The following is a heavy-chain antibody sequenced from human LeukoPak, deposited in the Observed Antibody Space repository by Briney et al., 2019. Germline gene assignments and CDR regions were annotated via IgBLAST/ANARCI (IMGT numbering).Heavy chain of an antibody. D-gene: IGHD3-10*01. V-gene: IGHV4-59*01. CDR1: GGSISSYY. Sequence: PSETLSLTCTVSGGSISSYYWTWIRQPPGKGLEWIGYIYYSGNSNYNPSLKSRVTMSVDTSKNQFSLELTSVTAADTAVYYCASGTYGSDYWGQGTLVTVSS. J-gene: IGHJ4*02. CDR3: ASGTYGSDY. CDR2: IYYSGNS.